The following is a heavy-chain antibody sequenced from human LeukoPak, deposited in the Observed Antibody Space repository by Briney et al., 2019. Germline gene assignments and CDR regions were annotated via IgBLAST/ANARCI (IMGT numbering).Heavy chain of an antibody. CDR3: AREGPTYNWERDWFDP. D-gene: IGHD1-20*01. CDR2: INPKSGAT. J-gene: IGHJ5*02. CDR1: GYTFTGYY. V-gene: IGHV1-2*02. Sequence: GASVKVSCKASGYTFTGYYMHWVRQAPGQGLEWMGWINPKSGATNYAQKFQGRVTMTRDTSISTAYMELRRLRSDDTAVYYCAREGPTYNWERDWFDPWGQGTLVTVSS.